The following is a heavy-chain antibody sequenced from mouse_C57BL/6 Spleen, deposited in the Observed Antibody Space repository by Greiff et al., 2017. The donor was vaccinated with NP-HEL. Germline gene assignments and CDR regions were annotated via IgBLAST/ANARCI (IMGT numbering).Heavy chain of an antibody. J-gene: IGHJ1*03. CDR1: GYTFTSYW. Sequence: QVQLQQPGAELVRPGSSVKLSCKASGYTFTSYWMHWVKQRPIQGLEWIGNIDPSDSETHYNQKFKDKATLTVDKSSSTAYMQLSSLTSEDSAVYYCARRVEVNWDVRYFDVWGTGTTVTVSS. CDR2: IDPSDSET. D-gene: IGHD4-1*01. V-gene: IGHV1-52*01. CDR3: ARRVEVNWDVRYFDV.